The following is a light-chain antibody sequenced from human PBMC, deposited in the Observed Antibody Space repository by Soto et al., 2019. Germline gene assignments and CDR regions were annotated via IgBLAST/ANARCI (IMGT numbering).Light chain of an antibody. CDR1: QSVSNSY. Sequence: EIVLTQSPGTLSLSPGERATLSCRASQSVSNSYLAWYQQKPGQAPRLLIYGASSRATGIPDRFSASGSATDFTLTITRLEPEDCAVYYCQQHGSSPQTFGQGTKVDI. CDR2: GAS. V-gene: IGKV3-20*01. J-gene: IGKJ1*01. CDR3: QQHGSSPQT.